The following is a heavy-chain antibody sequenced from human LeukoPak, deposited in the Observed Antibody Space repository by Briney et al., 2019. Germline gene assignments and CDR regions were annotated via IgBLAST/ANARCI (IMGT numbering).Heavy chain of an antibody. D-gene: IGHD3-3*01. CDR2: INPNSGGT. J-gene: IGHJ5*02. V-gene: IGHV1-2*02. CDR3: ARDRYDFWSGYPNWFDP. CDR1: GYTFTGYY. Sequence: ASVKVSCKASGYTFTGYYMHWVRQAPGQGLEWMGWINPNSGGTNYAQKFQGRVTMTRDTSISTAYMELSRLRSDDTAVYYCARDRYDFWSGYPNWFDPWGQGTLVTVSS.